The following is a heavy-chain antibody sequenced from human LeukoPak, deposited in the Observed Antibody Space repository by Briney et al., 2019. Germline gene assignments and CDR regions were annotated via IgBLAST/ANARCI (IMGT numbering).Heavy chain of an antibody. CDR1: GYTFITND. CDR2: ISAFNGNT. J-gene: IGHJ4*02. V-gene: IGHV1-18*04. D-gene: IGHD6-19*01. CDR3: ARSAVADTLSAYYFEY. Sequence: ASVKVSCKASGYTFITNDITWVRQAPGQGLEWNGWISAFNGNTNYAQKLQGRVTMTTDTSTNTAYMELRSLTSDDTAVYYCARSAVADTLSAYYFEYWGQGTLVTVSS.